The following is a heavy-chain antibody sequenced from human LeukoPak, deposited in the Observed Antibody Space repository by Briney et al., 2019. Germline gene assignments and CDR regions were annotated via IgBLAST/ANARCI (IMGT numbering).Heavy chain of an antibody. D-gene: IGHD1-20*01. CDR1: GFTFSSYS. CDR2: IYSGGST. V-gene: IGHV3-66*01. CDR3: ARDPDNWNDYEGGID. Sequence: GGSLRLSCAASGFTFSSYSMSWVRQAPGKGLEWVSVIYSGGSTYYADSVKGRFTISRDNSKNTLYLQMNSLRAEDTAVYYCARDPDNWNDYEGGIDWGQGTLVTVSS. J-gene: IGHJ4*02.